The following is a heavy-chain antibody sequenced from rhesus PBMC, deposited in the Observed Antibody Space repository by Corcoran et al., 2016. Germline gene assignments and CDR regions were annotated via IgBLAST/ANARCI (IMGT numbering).Heavy chain of an antibody. D-gene: IGHD4-23*01. Sequence: EVQLVESGGGLAKPGGSLRLSCAASGFSFSDYYMYCVRQAPGKGLEWVSGISYPGVNTYYADYVKGRYTISRENAKNTLYLQMDSLRAEDTAVYYCARVEYRNSLDVWGRGVLVTVSS. J-gene: IGHJ5-2*02. CDR1: GFSFSDYY. CDR2: ISYPGVNT. CDR3: ARVEYRNSLDV. V-gene: IGHV3S18*01.